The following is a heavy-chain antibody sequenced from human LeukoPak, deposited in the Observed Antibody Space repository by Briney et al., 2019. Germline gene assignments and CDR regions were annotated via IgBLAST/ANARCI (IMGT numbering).Heavy chain of an antibody. CDR2: IKQDGSEK. CDR3: ARVAGAAALYFDY. J-gene: IGHJ4*02. V-gene: IGHV3-7*01. Sequence: GGSLRLSCAASGFTFSSYWMSWVRQAPGKGLEWVANIKQDGSEKYYVDSVKGRFTISRDNAKNSLYLQMNSLRAEDTAVYYCARVAGAAALYFDYWGQGTLVTVSS. CDR1: GFTFSSYW. D-gene: IGHD6-13*01.